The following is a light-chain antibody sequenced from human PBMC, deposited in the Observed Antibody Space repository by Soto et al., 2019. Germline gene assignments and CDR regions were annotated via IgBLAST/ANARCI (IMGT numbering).Light chain of an antibody. Sequence: QSVLTQPPSVSGAPGQRVTISCTGSSSNIGAGYDVHWYQQLPGTAPKLLIYGNSNRPSGVPDRFSGSKSGTSASLAITGLQAEDEADYYGQYYDSSLSANYVFGTGTKLTVL. CDR1: SSNIGAGYD. CDR2: GNS. J-gene: IGLJ1*01. V-gene: IGLV1-40*01. CDR3: QYYDSSLSANYV.